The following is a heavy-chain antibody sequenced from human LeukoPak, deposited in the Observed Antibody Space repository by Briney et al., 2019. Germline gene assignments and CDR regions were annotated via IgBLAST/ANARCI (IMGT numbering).Heavy chain of an antibody. CDR1: GFALKRYS. CDR2: ISSTSAYI. J-gene: IGHJ5*01. D-gene: IGHD2-8*02. CDR3: ARVAVSGPTGWFDS. V-gene: IGHV3-21*01. Sequence: PGGSLRLSCAGSGFALKRYSLTWVRQAPGKGLEWVSSISSTSAYIHYAGSVKGRFTISRDNVDNVVYLEMNSLGAEDTATYYCARVAVSGPTGWFDSWGQGTLVIVSS.